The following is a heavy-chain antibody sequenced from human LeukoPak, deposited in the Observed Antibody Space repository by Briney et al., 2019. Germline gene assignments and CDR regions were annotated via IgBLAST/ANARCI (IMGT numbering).Heavy chain of an antibody. CDR3: ARGGYCSGGSCYSGRFDY. V-gene: IGHV4-34*01. CDR2: INHSGST. CDR1: GGSFSGYY. Sequence: SETLSLTCAAYGGSFSGYYWSWIRQPPGKGLEWIGEINHSGSTNYNPSLKSRVTISVDTSKNQFSLKLSSVTAADTAVYYCARGGYCSGGSCYSGRFDYWGQGTLVTVSS. D-gene: IGHD2-15*01. J-gene: IGHJ4*02.